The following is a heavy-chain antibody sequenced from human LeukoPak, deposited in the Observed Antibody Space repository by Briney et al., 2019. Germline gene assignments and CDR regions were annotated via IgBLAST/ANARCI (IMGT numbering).Heavy chain of an antibody. CDR1: GFTFSSYS. CDR2: ISSSSSYI. V-gene: IGHV3-21*01. J-gene: IGHJ3*02. CDR3: ARDQGGYCSSTSCYRDDAFDI. Sequence: GGSLRLSCAASGFTFSSYSMNWVRQAPGKGLEWVSSISSSSSYIYYADSVKGRFTISRDNAKNSLYLQMNSLRAEDTAVYYCARDQGGYCSSTSCYRDDAFDIWGQGTMVTVSS. D-gene: IGHD2-2*02.